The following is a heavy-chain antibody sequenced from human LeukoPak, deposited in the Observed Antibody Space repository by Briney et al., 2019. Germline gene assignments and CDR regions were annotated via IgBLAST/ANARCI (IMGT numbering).Heavy chain of an antibody. V-gene: IGHV3-30*02. Sequence: GGSLRLSCAASGFTFSSYGMHWVRHAPGKGMEWVAFIRYDGSNKYYADSVKGRFTISRDNSKNTLYLQMNSLRAEDTAVYYCANYPSSWYPTADYYYMDVWGKGTTVTVSS. CDR1: GFTFSSYG. D-gene: IGHD6-13*01. CDR3: ANYPSSWYPTADYYYMDV. CDR2: IRYDGSNK. J-gene: IGHJ6*03.